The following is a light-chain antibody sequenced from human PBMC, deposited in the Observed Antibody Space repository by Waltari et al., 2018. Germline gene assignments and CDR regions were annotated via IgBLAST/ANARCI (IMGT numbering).Light chain of an antibody. CDR1: SGNVGGYDY. CDR2: DVT. V-gene: IGLV2-11*01. J-gene: IGLJ2*01. CDR3: YSYAVGYTFV. Sequence: QSALTQPRSVSGSPGQSVTISCTGTSGNVGGYDYVSWYQQHPGKAPKLMIYDVTKRPPGVPVRVSGSKSGDAAFLTISGLQAEDEADYHCYSYAVGYTFVFGPGTKLAVL.